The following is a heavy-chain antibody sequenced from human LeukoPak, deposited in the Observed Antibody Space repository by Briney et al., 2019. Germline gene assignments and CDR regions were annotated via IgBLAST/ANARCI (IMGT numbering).Heavy chain of an antibody. Sequence: GRSLRLSCAASGFTFSSYAMHWVRQAPGKGLEWVAVISYDGSNKYYADSVKGRFTISRDNSKNTLYLQMNSLRAEDTAVYYCARGLYSSSWSFYYYYGMDVWGQGTTVTVSS. V-gene: IGHV3-30-3*01. CDR3: ARGLYSSSWSFYYYYGMDV. D-gene: IGHD6-13*01. CDR1: GFTFSSYA. J-gene: IGHJ6*02. CDR2: ISYDGSNK.